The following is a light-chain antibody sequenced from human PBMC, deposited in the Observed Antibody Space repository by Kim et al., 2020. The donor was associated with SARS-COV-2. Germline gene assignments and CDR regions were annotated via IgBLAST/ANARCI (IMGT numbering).Light chain of an antibody. CDR1: RVVSSY. CDR3: QHSSYWPLT. Sequence: LAPEERTHLSCAACRVVSSYLSSHQQTPRQPPRLLIYAASSSATGIPTMFSGSSSGAVFPLTISSLEPEDVAVYYYQHSSYWPLTFGGGTKVDIK. V-gene: IGKV3-11*01. CDR2: AAS. J-gene: IGKJ4*01.